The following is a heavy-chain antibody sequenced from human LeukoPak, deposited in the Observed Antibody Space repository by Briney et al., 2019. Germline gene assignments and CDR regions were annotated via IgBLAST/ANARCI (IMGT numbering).Heavy chain of an antibody. CDR1: GGSFSGYY. J-gene: IGHJ4*02. D-gene: IGHD3-16*02. CDR3: AISSPGSYRALDY. V-gene: IGHV4-34*01. Sequence: PSETLSLTCAVYGGSFSGYYWGWIRQPPGKGLEWIGEINHSGSTNYNPSLKSRVTISVDTSKNQFSLKLSSVTAADTAVYYCAISSPGSYRALDYWGQGTLVTVSS. CDR2: INHSGST.